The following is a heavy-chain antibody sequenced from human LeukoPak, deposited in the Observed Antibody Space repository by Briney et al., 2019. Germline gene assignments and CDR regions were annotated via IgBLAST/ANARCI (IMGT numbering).Heavy chain of an antibody. J-gene: IGHJ4*02. CDR1: GYSISSGYY. D-gene: IGHD3-10*01. V-gene: IGHV4-38-2*02. Sequence: SETLSLTCTVSGYSISSGYYWGWIRQPPGKGLEWIGSIYHSGRTFYNPSLKSRVTISVDMSRKHFFLDLSSVTAADTAVYYCARAVHYSGTSDQYTGGWYYFDFWGQGTLVTVSS. CDR2: IYHSGRT. CDR3: ARAVHYSGTSDQYTGGWYYFDF.